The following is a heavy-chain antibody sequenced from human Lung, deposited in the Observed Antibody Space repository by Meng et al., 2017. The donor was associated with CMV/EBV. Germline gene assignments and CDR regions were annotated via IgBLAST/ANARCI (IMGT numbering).Heavy chain of an antibody. Sequence: ASXXVSXKASGYTLTRYGITWVRQAPGQGREWMGWISDYNGNTNYAQKLPGRVTMTTDTATSTAYMELRSLRSDDTAVYYCARGFSGYSSNSLYWGQGTLVTVSS. J-gene: IGHJ4*02. CDR3: ARGFSGYSSNSLY. CDR1: GYTLTRYG. V-gene: IGHV1-18*01. CDR2: ISDYNGNT. D-gene: IGHD6-13*01.